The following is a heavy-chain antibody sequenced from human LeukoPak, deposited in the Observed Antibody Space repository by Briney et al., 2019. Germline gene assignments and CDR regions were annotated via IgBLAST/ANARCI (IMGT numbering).Heavy chain of an antibody. CDR3: ARDRQNYYYMDV. J-gene: IGHJ6*03. V-gene: IGHV3-74*01. Sequence: PGGSLRLSCAASGFTFSSYAMHWVRQAPGKGLVWVSRINSDGSSTSYADSVKGRFTISRDNAKNTLYLQMNSLRAEDTAVYYCARDRQNYYYMDVWGKGTTVTISS. CDR2: INSDGSST. CDR1: GFTFSSYA.